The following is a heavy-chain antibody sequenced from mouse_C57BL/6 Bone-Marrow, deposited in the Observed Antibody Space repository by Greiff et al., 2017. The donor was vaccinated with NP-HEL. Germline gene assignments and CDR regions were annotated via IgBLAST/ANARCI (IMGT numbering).Heavy chain of an antibody. D-gene: IGHD1-1*01. V-gene: IGHV1-82*01. CDR2: IYPGDGDT. J-gene: IGHJ1*03. CDR1: GYAFSSSW. CDR3: ARGGYYGSRRYFDV. Sequence: QVQLKQSGPELVKPGASVKISCKASGYAFSSSWMNWVKQRPGKGLEWIGRIYPGDGDTNYNGKFKGKATLTADKSSRTAYMQLSSLTSEDSAVYFCARGGYYGSRRYFDVWGTGTTVTVAS.